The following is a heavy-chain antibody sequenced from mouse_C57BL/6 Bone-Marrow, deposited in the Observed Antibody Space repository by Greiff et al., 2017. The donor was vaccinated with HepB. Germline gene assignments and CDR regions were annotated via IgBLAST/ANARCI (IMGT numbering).Heavy chain of an antibody. D-gene: IGHD2-3*01. CDR1: GYTFTEYT. Sequence: VKLQESGAELVKPGASVKLSCKASGYTFTEYTIHWVKQRPGQGLEWIGWFYPGSGSIKYNEKFKDKATLTADKSSSTVYMERSRLTSEDSAVYFCARHEGGEDGWDDWGQGTTLTVSS. CDR2: FYPGSGSI. J-gene: IGHJ2*01. V-gene: IGHV1-62-2*01. CDR3: ARHEGGEDGWDD.